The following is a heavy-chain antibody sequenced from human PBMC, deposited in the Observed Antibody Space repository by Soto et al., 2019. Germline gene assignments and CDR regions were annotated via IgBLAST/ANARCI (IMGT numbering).Heavy chain of an antibody. CDR2: ISGSGGST. Sequence: EVQLLESGGGLVQPGGSLRLSCAASGVTFSSYAMSWVRQAPGKGLEWVSAISGSGGSTYYADSVKGRFTISRDNSKNTLYLPMNSLRAEDTAVYYCAKEYEYSSGWERIDYWGQGTLVTVSS. CDR1: GVTFSSYA. V-gene: IGHV3-23*01. D-gene: IGHD6-19*01. J-gene: IGHJ4*02. CDR3: AKEYEYSSGWERIDY.